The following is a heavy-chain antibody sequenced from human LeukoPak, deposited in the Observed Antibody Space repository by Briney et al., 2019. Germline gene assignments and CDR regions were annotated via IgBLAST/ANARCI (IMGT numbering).Heavy chain of an antibody. CDR3: ATFLQYYYDSSGYHI. D-gene: IGHD3-22*01. J-gene: IGHJ3*02. V-gene: IGHV1-3*01. CDR1: GYTFTNYA. CDR2: IKSGNGDT. Sequence: ASVKVSCKASGYTFTNYAMHWVRQAPGQRPEWMGWIKSGNGDTNYLQKFRGRVTITRDTSASTAYMELSSLRSEDTAVYYCATFLQYYYDSSGYHIWGQGTMVTVSS.